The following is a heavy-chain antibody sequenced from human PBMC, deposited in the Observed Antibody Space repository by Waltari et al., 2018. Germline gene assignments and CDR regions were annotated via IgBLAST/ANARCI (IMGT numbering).Heavy chain of an antibody. D-gene: IGHD3-3*01. J-gene: IGHJ4*02. CDR3: ARGRGNFWSGYFYYFDY. CDR1: GCSISSYY. Sequence: QVQLQESGPGLVKPSETLSLTCPVPGCSISSYYWSWIRQPPGKGLEWIGYIYYSGSTNYNPSLKSRVTISVDTSKNQFSLKLSSVTAADTAVYYCARGRGNFWSGYFYYFDYWGQGTLVTVSS. CDR2: IYYSGST. V-gene: IGHV4-59*01.